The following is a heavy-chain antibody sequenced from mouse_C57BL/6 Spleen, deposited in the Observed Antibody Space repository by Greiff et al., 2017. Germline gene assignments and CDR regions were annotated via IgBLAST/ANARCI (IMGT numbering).Heavy chain of an antibody. CDR1: GYTFTSYW. V-gene: IGHV1-52*01. J-gene: IGHJ4*01. D-gene: IGHD2-4*01. Sequence: VQLQQPGAELVRPGSSVKLSCKASGYTFTSYWMHWVKQRPIQGLEWIGNIDPSDSETHYNQKFKDKATLTVDKSSSTAYMQLSSLTSEDAAVYYCARGYDYDDAMDYGGQGTSVTVSS. CDR3: ARGYDYDDAMDY. CDR2: IDPSDSET.